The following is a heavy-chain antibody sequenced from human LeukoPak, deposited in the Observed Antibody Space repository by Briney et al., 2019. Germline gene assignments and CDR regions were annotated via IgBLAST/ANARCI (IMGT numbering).Heavy chain of an antibody. Sequence: ETLSLTCTVSGYSISSGYYWGWIRQPPGKGLEWVSAISGSGGSTYYADSVKGRFTISRDNSKNTLYLQMNSLRAEDTAVYYCAKDQNLVVPAGCFDYWGQGTLVTVSS. CDR3: AKDQNLVVPAGCFDY. J-gene: IGHJ4*02. D-gene: IGHD2-2*01. CDR1: GYSISSGYY. V-gene: IGHV3-23*01. CDR2: ISGSGGST.